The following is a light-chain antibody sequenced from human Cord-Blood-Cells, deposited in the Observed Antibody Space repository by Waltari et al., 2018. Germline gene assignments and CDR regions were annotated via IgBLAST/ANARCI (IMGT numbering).Light chain of an antibody. CDR2: EFS. J-gene: IGLJ3*02. Sequence: QSALTQPASVSGSPGQSITIPCTGPSSDVGGYNYVSWYQQHPGKAPKLMIYEFSNRPSGVSNRFSGSKSGNTASLTISGLQAEDEADYYCSSYTSSSTLVFGGGTKLTVL. V-gene: IGLV2-14*01. CDR1: SSDVGGYNY. CDR3: SSYTSSSTLV.